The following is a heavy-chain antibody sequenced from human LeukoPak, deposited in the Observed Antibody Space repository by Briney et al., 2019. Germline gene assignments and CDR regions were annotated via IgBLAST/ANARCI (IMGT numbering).Heavy chain of an antibody. J-gene: IGHJ5*02. CDR2: IYTSGST. Sequence: PSDALSLTCTVSGGYISSYYWSWIRQPAGKGLEWIGRIYTSGSTNYNPSLKSRVTMSVDTSKNQFSLRLSSVTAADTAVYYCAREPASGWFDPWGQGTLVTVSS. CDR1: GGYISSYY. D-gene: IGHD7-27*01. CDR3: AREPASGWFDP. V-gene: IGHV4-4*07.